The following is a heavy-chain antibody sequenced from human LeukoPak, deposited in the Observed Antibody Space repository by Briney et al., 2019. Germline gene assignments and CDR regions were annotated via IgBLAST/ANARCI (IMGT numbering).Heavy chain of an antibody. Sequence: PGGSLRLSCAASGFTFSSYAMSWVRQAPGKGLEWVSAISGSGGSTYYADSVKGRFTISRDNSKNTLYLQMNSLRAEDTAVYYCAKDTLGYCSGGSCYPFDYWGQGTLVTVSS. CDR1: GFTFSSYA. J-gene: IGHJ4*02. V-gene: IGHV3-23*01. CDR3: AKDTLGYCSGGSCYPFDY. D-gene: IGHD2-15*01. CDR2: ISGSGGST.